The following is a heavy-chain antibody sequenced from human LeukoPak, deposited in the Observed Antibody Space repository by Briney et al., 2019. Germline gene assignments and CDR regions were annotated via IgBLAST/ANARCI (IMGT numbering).Heavy chain of an antibody. Sequence: SETLSLTCTVSGGSISGSSYFWGWIRQSPAKGLEWIGSISYSGITHYNPSLKSRVTISVDTSRNQVSLNLDSVTAADTAVYYCARHSYCSTTSCHLDYWGQGILVTVSS. J-gene: IGHJ4*02. CDR1: GGSISGSSYF. V-gene: IGHV4-39*07. D-gene: IGHD2-2*01. CDR2: ISYSGIT. CDR3: ARHSYCSTTSCHLDY.